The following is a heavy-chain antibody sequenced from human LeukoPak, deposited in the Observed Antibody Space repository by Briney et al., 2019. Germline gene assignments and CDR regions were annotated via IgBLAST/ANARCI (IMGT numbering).Heavy chain of an antibody. CDR2: ITYNGGST. CDR3: VRPTSGWYDPPSPIFDY. CDR1: GFTFSDSG. J-gene: IGHJ4*02. D-gene: IGHD6-19*01. V-gene: IGHV3-64D*06. Sequence: PGGSLRLSCSASGFTFSDSGMHWVRQAPGKGLEYVSSITYNGGSTYYTDSVEGRFTVSRDNSKTTLYLQMTSLRPEDTALYYCVRPTSGWYDPPSPIFDYWGQGTLVTVSS.